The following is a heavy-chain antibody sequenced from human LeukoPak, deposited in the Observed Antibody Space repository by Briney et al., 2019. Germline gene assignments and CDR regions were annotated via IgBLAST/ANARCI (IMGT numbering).Heavy chain of an antibody. CDR1: GGSISSYY. V-gene: IGHV4-59*01. J-gene: IGHJ4*02. D-gene: IGHD4-17*01. Sequence: SETLSLTCTVSGGSISSYYWSWIRQPPGKGLEWIGYIYNSGSTNYNPSLKSRVTISVDTSKNQFSLKLSSVAAADTAVYYCARRPTVTTFFDYWGQGTLVTVSS. CDR2: IYNSGST. CDR3: ARRPTVTTFFDY.